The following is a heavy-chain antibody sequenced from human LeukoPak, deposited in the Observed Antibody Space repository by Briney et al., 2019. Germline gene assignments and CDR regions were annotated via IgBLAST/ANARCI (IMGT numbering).Heavy chain of an antibody. V-gene: IGHV4-39*07. CDR2: IYYGGST. CDR3: ASLPTVYSRGYLAL. D-gene: IGHD3-22*01. J-gene: IGHJ4*02. CDR1: GGSINSSSYY. Sequence: SETLSLACAVSGGSINSSSYYWGWIRQPPGKGLEWIGSIYYGGSTYYNPSLKSRVTISVDMSKNQFSLKLSSVTAADTAVYYCASLPTVYSRGYLALWGQGTLVTVSS.